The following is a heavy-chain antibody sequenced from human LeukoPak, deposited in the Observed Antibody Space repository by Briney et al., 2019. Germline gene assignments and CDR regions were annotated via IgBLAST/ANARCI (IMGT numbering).Heavy chain of an antibody. CDR3: ARREPSGPYYYYGMDV. CDR1: GGSISSYY. J-gene: IGHJ6*02. Sequence: PSETLSLTCTVSGGSISSYYWTWIRQPPGKGLEWIGYIYYSGSTNYNPSLKSRVTISVDTSKNQFSLKLSSVTAADTAVYYCARREPSGPYYYYGMDVWGQGTTVTVSS. CDR2: IYYSGST. D-gene: IGHD3-3*01. V-gene: IGHV4-59*08.